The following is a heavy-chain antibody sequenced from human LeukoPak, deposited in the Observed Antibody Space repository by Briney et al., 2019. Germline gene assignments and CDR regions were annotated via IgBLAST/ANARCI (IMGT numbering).Heavy chain of an antibody. V-gene: IGHV4-59*02. J-gene: IGHJ6*03. D-gene: IGHD4-23*01. CDR1: GGSVRSFY. CDR3: ARERTVDPYLDF. Sequence: SETLSLTCSVSGGSVRSFYWSWIRQAPGRGLEWIGYISYRGNSNYNPSLKSRVTMSVDTSKNQFFLNVTSVTAADTAIYYCARERTVDPYLDFWGKGTTVTVS. CDR2: ISYRGNS.